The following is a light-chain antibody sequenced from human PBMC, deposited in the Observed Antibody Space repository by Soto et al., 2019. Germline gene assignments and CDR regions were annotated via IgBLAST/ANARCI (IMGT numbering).Light chain of an antibody. V-gene: IGKV3-15*01. CDR2: GVS. J-gene: IGKJ2*01. Sequence: EIVMTQSPATLSVCPGERATLSCRASQSVSSKLAWFRQKPGQAPSLLIYGVSTRATGVPVRFSGSGSGTEFTLTVNSLQSEDFAVYYCQQYNNWPHTFGQGTKVDIK. CDR1: QSVSSK. CDR3: QQYNNWPHT.